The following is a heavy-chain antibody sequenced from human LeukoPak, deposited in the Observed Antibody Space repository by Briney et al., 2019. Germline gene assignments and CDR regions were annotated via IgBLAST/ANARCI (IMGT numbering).Heavy chain of an antibody. CDR3: ARVGWFGESSDYYYMDV. CDR1: GGTFSSYA. V-gene: IGHV1-69*13. CDR2: IIPIFGTA. Sequence: ASVTVSCKASGGTFSSYAISWVRQAPGQGLEWMGGIIPIFGTANYAQKFQGRVTITADESTSTAYMELSSLRSEDTAVYYCARVGWFGESSDYYYMDVWGKGTTVTISS. J-gene: IGHJ6*03. D-gene: IGHD3-10*01.